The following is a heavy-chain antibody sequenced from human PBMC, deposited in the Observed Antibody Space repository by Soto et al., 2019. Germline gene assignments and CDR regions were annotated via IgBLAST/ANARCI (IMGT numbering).Heavy chain of an antibody. CDR1: GFTFSGYG. V-gene: IGHV3-23*01. CDR3: AKEQGRVAAALDY. D-gene: IGHD6-13*01. Sequence: EVQQLESGGDLVQRGGSLGLSCAASGFTFSGYGMSWFRQAPGKGLEWVSSITSSGSNTYYVDSVKGRFTISRDNSKNTLYLQMNSLTVEDTAVYYCAKEQGRVAAALDYWGQGTLVTVSS. CDR2: ITSSGSNT. J-gene: IGHJ4*02.